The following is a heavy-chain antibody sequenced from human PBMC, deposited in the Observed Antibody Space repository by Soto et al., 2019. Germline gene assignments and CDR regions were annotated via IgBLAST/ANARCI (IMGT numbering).Heavy chain of an antibody. D-gene: IGHD3-16*01. CDR3: ARDHDYVWGSHRNWLGL. CDR2: INPSGGST. CDR1: GYTFTSYY. V-gene: IGHV1-46*01. Sequence: ASVKVSCKASGYTFTSYYMHWVRQAPGQGLEWIGIINPSGGSTSYAQKFQGRVTMTRDTSTSTVYMELTSVTAADTAIYYCARDHDYVWGSHRNWLGLWGQGTPVTVSS. J-gene: IGHJ5*02.